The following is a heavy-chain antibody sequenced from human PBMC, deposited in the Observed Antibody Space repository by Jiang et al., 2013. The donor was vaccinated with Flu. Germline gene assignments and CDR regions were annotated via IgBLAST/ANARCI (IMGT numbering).Heavy chain of an antibody. CDR2: IYYSGST. Sequence: GSGLVKPSETLSLTCTVSGGSISSYYWSWIRQPPGKGLEWIGYIYYSGSTNYNPSLKSRVTISVDTSKNQFSLKLSSVTAADTAVYYCARGGRIADYSMDVWGQGTTVTVSS. V-gene: IGHV4-59*13. CDR3: ARGGRIADYSMDV. J-gene: IGHJ6*02. CDR1: GGSISSYY. D-gene: IGHD6-13*01.